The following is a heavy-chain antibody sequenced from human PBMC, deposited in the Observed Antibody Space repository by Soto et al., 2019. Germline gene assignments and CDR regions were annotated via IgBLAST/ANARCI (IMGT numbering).Heavy chain of an antibody. CDR2: ISSSSSTI. D-gene: IGHD3-10*01. CDR3: ARDCRSYYGSGSCGMDV. CDR1: GFTFSSYS. Sequence: GGSLRLSCAASGFTFSSYSMNWVRQAPGKGLEWVSYISSSSSTIYYADSVKGRLTISRDNAKNSLYLQMNSLRDEDTAVYYCARDCRSYYGSGSCGMDVWGQGTTVTVSS. V-gene: IGHV3-48*02. J-gene: IGHJ6*02.